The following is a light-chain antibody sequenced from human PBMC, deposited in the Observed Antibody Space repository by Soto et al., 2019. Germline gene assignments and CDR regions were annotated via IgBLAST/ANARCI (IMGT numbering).Light chain of an antibody. Sequence: DIQMTQSPSSLSASVGDRVTITCRASQSISSYLNWYQQKPGKAPNLLIYGASSLESGVPPRFSGSGSGTEFTLTISSLQPDDFATYYCQQYNTYTWTFGQGTKVAIK. CDR1: QSISSY. CDR2: GAS. V-gene: IGKV1-5*01. J-gene: IGKJ1*01. CDR3: QQYNTYTWT.